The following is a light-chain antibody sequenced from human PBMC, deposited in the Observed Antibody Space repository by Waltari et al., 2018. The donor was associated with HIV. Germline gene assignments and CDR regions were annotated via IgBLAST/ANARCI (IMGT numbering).Light chain of an antibody. J-gene: IGLJ2*01. Sequence: QSVLTPPPSVSAAPGQRVTLSCTGSRSTIRAGYAVLLSQQLPGKAPKLLIYGNRHRPSGVPDRFSGSKSGTSASLAITGLQAEDEADYYCQSYDSTLSGHVIFGTGTKLTV. CDR2: GNR. CDR1: RSTIRAGYA. CDR3: QSYDSTLSGHVI. V-gene: IGLV1-40*01.